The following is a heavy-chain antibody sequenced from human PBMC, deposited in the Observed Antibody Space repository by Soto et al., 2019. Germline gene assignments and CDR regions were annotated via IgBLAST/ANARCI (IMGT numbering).Heavy chain of an antibody. D-gene: IGHD3-22*01. Sequence: PGESLKISCKGSGDSFTTYWIGWVRQMPGKGLEWVGIIYPRDSITRYSPSFQGLVTISADKSISTAYLQWNSLKASDTAMYYCASQPYYSDSSSDYYTWGQGTWLPSPQ. CDR1: GDSFTTYW. J-gene: IGHJ4*02. CDR2: IYPRDSIT. CDR3: ASQPYYSDSSSDYYT. V-gene: IGHV5-51*01.